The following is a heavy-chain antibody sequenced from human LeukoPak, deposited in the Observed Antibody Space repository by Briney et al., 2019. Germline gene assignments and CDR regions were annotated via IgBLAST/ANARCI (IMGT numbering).Heavy chain of an antibody. CDR3: ARDPNGDYIGAFDF. CDR1: GFTFSRYA. J-gene: IGHJ3*01. Sequence: PGGSLRLSCVASGFTFSRYAMIWVRQAPGKGLEWVSAIVAGGGGKYADSVKGRFTVSRDNSKNTLYLQMIGLTAEDTAVYFCARDPNGDYIGAFDFRGQGTRVTVSS. V-gene: IGHV3-23*01. D-gene: IGHD4-17*01. CDR2: IVAGGGG.